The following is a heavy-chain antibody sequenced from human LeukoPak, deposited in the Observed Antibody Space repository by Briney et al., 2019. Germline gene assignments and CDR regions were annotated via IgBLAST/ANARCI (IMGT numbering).Heavy chain of an antibody. J-gene: IGHJ4*02. Sequence: SETLSLTCTVSGGSIRTGSYYWGRICQPPGKGLEWIGSSTYYNPSLKIRVTISVDTSKNQFSLKLSSVNAADTAVYYCTRTLNYFESSGHYYRDYWGQGTPVTVSS. CDR1: GGSIRTGSYY. CDR2: ST. CDR3: TRTLNYFESSGHYYRDY. D-gene: IGHD3-22*01. V-gene: IGHV4-39*01.